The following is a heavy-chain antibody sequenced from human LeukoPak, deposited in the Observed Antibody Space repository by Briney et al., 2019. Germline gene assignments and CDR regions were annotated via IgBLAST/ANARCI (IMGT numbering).Heavy chain of an antibody. V-gene: IGHV3-15*01. Sequence: GGSLTLSCTASGFTFSNAWMTWVRQAPGLGLEWVGRIKSKSDGETANYAAPVKGRFTISRDDSKNTLYLQMNSLKTEDTAVYYCTTGAFDIWGQGTMVTVSS. CDR2: IKSKSDGETA. CDR1: GFTFSNAW. CDR3: TTGAFDI. J-gene: IGHJ3*02.